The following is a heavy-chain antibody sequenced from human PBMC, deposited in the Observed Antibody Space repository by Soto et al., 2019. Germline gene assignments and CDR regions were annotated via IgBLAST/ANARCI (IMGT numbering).Heavy chain of an antibody. CDR1: GFTVSSNY. V-gene: IGHV3-53*01. J-gene: IGHJ4*02. Sequence: QPGGPLRLSCAASGFTVSSNYMSWVRQAPGKGLEWVSVIYSGGSTYYADSVKGRFTISRDNSKNTLYLQMNSLRAEDTAVYYCAREGSSSVFDYWGQGTLVTVSA. CDR2: IYSGGST. D-gene: IGHD6-6*01. CDR3: AREGSSSVFDY.